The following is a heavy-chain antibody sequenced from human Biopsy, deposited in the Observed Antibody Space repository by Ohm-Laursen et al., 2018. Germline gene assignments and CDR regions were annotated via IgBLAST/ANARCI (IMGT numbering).Heavy chain of an antibody. CDR2: NIPILGTG. J-gene: IGHJ1*01. V-gene: IGHV1-69*06. D-gene: IGHD3-9*01. Sequence: SSVKVSCKAPEGTFSNYGVNWVRQAPGQDLEWLGGNIPILGTGNYAQKFQDRVTVAADTSTSTATMELRSLRSDDTAVYYCATKLTGYFHHWGQGTLLTVSS. CDR1: EGTFSNYG. CDR3: ATKLTGYFHH.